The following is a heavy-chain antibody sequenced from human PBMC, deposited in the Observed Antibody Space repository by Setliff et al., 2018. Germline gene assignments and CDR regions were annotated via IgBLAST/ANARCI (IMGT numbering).Heavy chain of an antibody. D-gene: IGHD6-19*01. Sequence: SETLSLTCTVSGGSISSYYWSWIRKPAGKGLEWIGHIYIGGSANYNPSLKSRVTMSIDTSKNQFSLKLNSVTAADMAVYYCAREQWLDPPGYYYMDVWAKGTTVTVSS. V-gene: IGHV4-4*07. CDR1: GGSISSYY. CDR2: IYIGGSA. CDR3: AREQWLDPPGYYYMDV. J-gene: IGHJ6*03.